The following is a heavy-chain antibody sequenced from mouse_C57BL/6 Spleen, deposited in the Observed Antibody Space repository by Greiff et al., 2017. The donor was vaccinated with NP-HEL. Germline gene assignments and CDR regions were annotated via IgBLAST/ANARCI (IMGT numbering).Heavy chain of an antibody. Sequence: QVQLKESGPGLVAPSQSLSITCTVSGFSLTSYGVHWVRQPPGKGLEWLVVIWSDGSTTYNSALKSRLSISKDNSKSQVFLKMNSLQTDDTDMYYCARHDGNYGSRVYAMDYWGQGTSVTVSS. D-gene: IGHD1-1*01. J-gene: IGHJ4*01. CDR3: ARHDGNYGSRVYAMDY. V-gene: IGHV2-6-1*01. CDR1: GFSLTSYG. CDR2: IWSDGST.